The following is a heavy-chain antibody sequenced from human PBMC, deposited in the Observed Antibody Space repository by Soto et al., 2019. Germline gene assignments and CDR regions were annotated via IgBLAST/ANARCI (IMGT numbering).Heavy chain of an antibody. CDR1: GGSISSYY. CDR2: IYYSGST. CDR3: ARTVTFIQVYYYYYYMDV. V-gene: IGHV4-59*08. D-gene: IGHD4-17*01. Sequence: PSETLSLTCTVSGGSISSYYWSWIRQPPGKELEWIGYIYYSGSTNYNPSLKSRVTISVDTSKNQFSLKLSSVTAADTAVYYCARTVTFIQVYYYYYYMDVWGKGTTVTVSS. J-gene: IGHJ6*03.